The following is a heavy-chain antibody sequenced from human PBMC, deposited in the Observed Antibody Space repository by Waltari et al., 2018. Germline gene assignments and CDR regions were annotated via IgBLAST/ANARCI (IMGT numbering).Heavy chain of an antibody. J-gene: IGHJ4*02. CDR1: GGSLSSYNYY. Sequence: LQLQESGPGLVKPSETLSLTCAVSGGSLSSYNYYWGWIRQPPGKGLEWLGSFYYSGSTYYNPSLKSRVTISVDTSKTQFSLELTSVTAADTAVYYCVRHRVPEPTVEWLLYWGFDYWGQGTLVTVSS. D-gene: IGHD3-3*01. CDR2: FYYSGST. CDR3: VRHRVPEPTVEWLLYWGFDY. V-gene: IGHV4-39*01.